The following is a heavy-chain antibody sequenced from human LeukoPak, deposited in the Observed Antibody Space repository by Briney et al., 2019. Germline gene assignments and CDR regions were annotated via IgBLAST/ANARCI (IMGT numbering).Heavy chain of an antibody. CDR1: GFTFSSYG. D-gene: IGHD3-9*01. Sequence: QSGGSLRLSCAASGFTFSSYGTHWVSLDPGKGLEWVAVISYDGSNKYYADSVKGRFTNSRDNSKNTLYLQMNSLRAEDTAVYYCAKDGGPYYDILTGYLYWGQGTLVTVSS. CDR2: ISYDGSNK. CDR3: AKDGGPYYDILTGYLY. J-gene: IGHJ4*02. V-gene: IGHV3-30*18.